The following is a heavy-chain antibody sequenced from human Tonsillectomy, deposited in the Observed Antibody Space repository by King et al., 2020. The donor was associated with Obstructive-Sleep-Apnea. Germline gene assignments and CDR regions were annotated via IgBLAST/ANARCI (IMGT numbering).Heavy chain of an antibody. CDR2: ISWNSGSI. V-gene: IGHV3-9*01. Sequence: VQLVESGGGLVQPGRSLRLSCAASGFTFDDYAMHWVRQAPGKGLEWVSGISWNSGSIGYADSVKGRFTISRDNAKNSLYLQMNSLRAEDTALYYCAKDRGGYYGSGSSELDYWGQGTLVTVSS. CDR3: AKDRGGYYGSGSSELDY. J-gene: IGHJ4*02. CDR1: GFTFDDYA. D-gene: IGHD3-10*01.